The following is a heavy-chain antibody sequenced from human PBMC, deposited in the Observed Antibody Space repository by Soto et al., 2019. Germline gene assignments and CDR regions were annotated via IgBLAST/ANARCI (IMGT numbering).Heavy chain of an antibody. CDR3: ARVPAARPPYYYMDV. D-gene: IGHD6-6*01. CDR1: GYTFTSYG. V-gene: IGHV1-18*01. CDR2: ISAYNGNT. J-gene: IGHJ6*03. Sequence: QVQLVQSGAEVKKPGASVKVSCKASGYTFTSYGISWVRQAPGQGLEWMGWISAYNGNTNYAQKLQGRITMTTDTSTSTAYRELKSLRSDDTAVYYFARVPAARPPYYYMDVWGKGTTVTVSS.